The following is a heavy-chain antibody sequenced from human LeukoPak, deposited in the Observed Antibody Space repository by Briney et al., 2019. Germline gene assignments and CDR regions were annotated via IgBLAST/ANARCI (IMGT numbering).Heavy chain of an antibody. D-gene: IGHD6-6*01. CDR1: GGSVSSSNYY. CDR2: IYYSGST. Sequence: SETLSLTCSVSGGSVSSSNYYWGWIRQPPGKGLEWIGSIYYSGSTYYNPSLKSRVTISVDTSKNQFSLKLSSVTAADTAVYYCARVIGIAARLYFDHWGQGTLVTVSS. V-gene: IGHV4-39*07. CDR3: ARVIGIAARLYFDH. J-gene: IGHJ4*02.